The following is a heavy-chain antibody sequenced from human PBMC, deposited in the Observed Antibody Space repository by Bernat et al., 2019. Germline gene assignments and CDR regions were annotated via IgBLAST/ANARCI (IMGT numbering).Heavy chain of an antibody. J-gene: IGHJ4*02. V-gene: IGHV4-34*01. D-gene: IGHD2-2*01. Sequence: QVQLQQWGAGLLKPSETLSLTCAVYGESLSGYYWSWIRQPPGKGLEWIGEINYSGNTNYNPSLKSRVTISVDRSKKQFSLKLTSVSAADTAVYYCTKTRGCSRTTCYPDYWGQGALVTVSS. CDR3: TKTRGCSRTTCYPDY. CDR1: GESLSGYY. CDR2: INYSGNT.